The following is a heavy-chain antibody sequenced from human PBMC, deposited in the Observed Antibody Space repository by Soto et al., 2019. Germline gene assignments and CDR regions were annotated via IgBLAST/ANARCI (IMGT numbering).Heavy chain of an antibody. CDR1: GGSINPYY. D-gene: IGHD3-3*01. Sequence: SETLSLTCIVSGGSINPYYWSWIRQSPGKGLEWIGYIHHSGSTKYNPSLTSRATISVDTSKNQFSLKLTSVSAADTAVYYCATSGGYDFWSGYYTDPFDPWGQGTLVTVSS. CDR3: ATSGGYDFWSGYYTDPFDP. CDR2: IHHSGST. J-gene: IGHJ5*02. V-gene: IGHV4-59*12.